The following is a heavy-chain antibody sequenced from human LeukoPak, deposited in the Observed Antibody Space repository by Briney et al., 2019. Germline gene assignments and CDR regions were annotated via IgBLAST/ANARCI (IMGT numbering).Heavy chain of an antibody. V-gene: IGHV3-53*01. D-gene: IGHD3-22*01. CDR3: ARDRHYYDSSGFDY. J-gene: IGHJ4*02. Sequence: GGSLRLSCAASGFTVSSNYMSWVRQAPGKGLEWVSVIYSGGSTYYADSVKGRFTISRDNSKNTLYLQMNSLRAEDTAVYYCARDRHYYDSSGFDYWGQGTQVTVSS. CDR1: GFTVSSNY. CDR2: IYSGGST.